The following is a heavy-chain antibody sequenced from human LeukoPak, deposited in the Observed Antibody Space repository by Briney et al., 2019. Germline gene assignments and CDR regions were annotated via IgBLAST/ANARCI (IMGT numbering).Heavy chain of an antibody. CDR1: GFTFDDYA. CDR2: ISWNSGSI. V-gene: IGHV3-9*01. J-gene: IGHJ4*02. CDR3: AKDTGSHGDNYFDY. Sequence: TGGSLRLSCAASGFTFDDYAMHWVRQAPGKGLEWVSGISWNSGSIGYADSVRGRFTISRDNAKNSLYLQMNSLRAEDTALYYCAKDTGSHGDNYFDYWGQGTLVTVSS. D-gene: IGHD1-26*01.